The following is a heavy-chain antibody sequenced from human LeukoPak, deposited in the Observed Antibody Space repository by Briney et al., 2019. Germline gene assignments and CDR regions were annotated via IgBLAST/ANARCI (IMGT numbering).Heavy chain of an antibody. V-gene: IGHV4-39*01. D-gene: IGHD3-3*01. Sequence: PSETLSLTCSVSGGSISRSSYYWTWIRQSPERGLEWIGNTYYSGSTLYNPSLKSRVTISVDTSKNQFSLRLTSVTAADTAVYYCARRRGDLWNGYDYWGQGDLVTVSP. CDR3: ARRRGDLWNGYDY. CDR2: TYYSGST. J-gene: IGHJ4*02. CDR1: GGSISRSSYY.